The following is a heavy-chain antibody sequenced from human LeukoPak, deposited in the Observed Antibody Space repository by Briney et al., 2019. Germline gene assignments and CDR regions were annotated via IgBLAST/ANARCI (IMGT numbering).Heavy chain of an antibody. J-gene: IGHJ4*02. V-gene: IGHV3-7*01. Sequence: GGSLRLSCAASGFTFSSYWMSWVRQAPGKGLEWVANIKQDGSEKYYVDSVKGRFTISRDNAKNSLYLQMNSLRAEDTAVYYCARGSRGGYSYGYIGKYWGQGTLVTVSS. CDR3: ARGSRGGYSYGYIGKY. CDR2: IKQDGSEK. CDR1: GFTFSSYW. D-gene: IGHD5-18*01.